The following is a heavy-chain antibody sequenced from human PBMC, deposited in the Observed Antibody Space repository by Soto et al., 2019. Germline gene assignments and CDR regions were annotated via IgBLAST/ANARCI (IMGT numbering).Heavy chain of an antibody. CDR2: IYYSGST. CDR3: ARHKVPKRVWGSYRHAGWFDP. J-gene: IGHJ5*02. CDR1: GGSISSSSYY. Sequence: PSETLSLTCTVSGGSISSSSYYWGWIRQPPGKGLEWIGSIYYSGSTYYNPSLKSRVTISVDTSKNQFSLKLSSVTAADTAVYYCARHKVPKRVWGSYRHAGWFDPWGQGTLVTVSS. D-gene: IGHD3-16*02. V-gene: IGHV4-39*01.